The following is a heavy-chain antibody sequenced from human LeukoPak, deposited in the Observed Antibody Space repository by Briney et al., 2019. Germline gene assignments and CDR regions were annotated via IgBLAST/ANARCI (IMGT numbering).Heavy chain of an antibody. Sequence: SETLSLTCAVYGGSFSGYYWSWIRQPPGKGLEWVGEINHSGSTNYNPSLKSRVTISVDTSKNQFSLKLSSVTDADTAVYYCARAQATVTRGPFDYWGQGTLVTVSS. D-gene: IGHD4-17*01. CDR3: ARAQATVTRGPFDY. CDR2: INHSGST. V-gene: IGHV4-34*01. CDR1: GGSFSGYY. J-gene: IGHJ4*02.